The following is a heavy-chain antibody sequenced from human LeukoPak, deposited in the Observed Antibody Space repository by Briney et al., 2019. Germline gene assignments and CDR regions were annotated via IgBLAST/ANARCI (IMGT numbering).Heavy chain of an antibody. Sequence: SETLSLTCAVYGGSLSGYYWSWIRQPPGKGLEWIGEINHSGSTNYNPSLKSRVTISVDTSKNQFSLKLSSVTAADTAVYYCARVINDYVWGSYRTDYWGQGTLVTVSS. D-gene: IGHD3-16*02. CDR1: GGSLSGYY. V-gene: IGHV4-34*01. CDR3: ARVINDYVWGSYRTDY. CDR2: INHSGST. J-gene: IGHJ4*02.